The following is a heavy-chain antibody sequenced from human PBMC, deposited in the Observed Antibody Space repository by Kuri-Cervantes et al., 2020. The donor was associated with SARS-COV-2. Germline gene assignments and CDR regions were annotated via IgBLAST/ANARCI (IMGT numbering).Heavy chain of an antibody. V-gene: IGHV4-4*08. CDR1: GGSISSYY. D-gene: IGHD1-26*01. CDR3: ASLVGATGYYYYMDV. CDR2: IYKSGST. Sequence: GSLRLSCIVSGGSISSYYWSWIRQPPGKGLEWIGDIYKSGSTNSNPSLKTRVTISVDTSKNQFSLKLSSVTAADTAVYYCASLVGATGYYYYMDVWGKGTTVTVSS. J-gene: IGHJ6*03.